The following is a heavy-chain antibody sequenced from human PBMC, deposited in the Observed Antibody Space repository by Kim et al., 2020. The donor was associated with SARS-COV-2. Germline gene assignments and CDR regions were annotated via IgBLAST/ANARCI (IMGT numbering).Heavy chain of an antibody. Sequence: GGSLRLSCAASGFTFSSYAMHWVRQAPGKGLEWVAVISFDGTNDHYADSVKGRFTISRDNSKNTLYLQMNSLRAEDTAVYYCTQIVGATTYWGQGTLVTV. J-gene: IGHJ4*02. CDR1: GFTFSSYA. D-gene: IGHD1-26*01. CDR3: TQIVGATTY. CDR2: ISFDGTND. V-gene: IGHV3-30-3*01.